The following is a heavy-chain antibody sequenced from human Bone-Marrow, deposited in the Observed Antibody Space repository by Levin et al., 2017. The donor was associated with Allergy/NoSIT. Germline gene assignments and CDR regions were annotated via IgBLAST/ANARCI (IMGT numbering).Heavy chain of an antibody. CDR2: ISRSGDRT. CDR3: AKSREDYCSVGGCSLPDY. CDR1: GFTFSNYA. D-gene: IGHD2-15*01. J-gene: IGHJ4*02. Sequence: AGGSLRLSCAASGFTFSNYAMRWVRQAPGKGLEWVSIISRSGDRTYYAESVKGRFTISRDNSKNTLFLQMHSLRAEDTAVFYWAKSREDYCSVGGCSLPDYWGQGTLVTVSS. V-gene: IGHV3-23*01.